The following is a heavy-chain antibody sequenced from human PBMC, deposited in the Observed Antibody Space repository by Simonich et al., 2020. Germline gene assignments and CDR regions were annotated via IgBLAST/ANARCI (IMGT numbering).Heavy chain of an antibody. Sequence: QVQLVQSGAEVKKPGASVKVSCKASGYTFTSYGISWVRQAPGQGLEWMGGMSAYNGNTTYAQKRQGRVTMTTDTATSTAYMELRSLRSDDTAVYYCARASRGTWWYYYFDYWGQGTLVTVSS. CDR1: GYTFTSYG. J-gene: IGHJ4*02. D-gene: IGHD2-15*01. V-gene: IGHV1-18*01. CDR3: ARASRGTWWYYYFDY. CDR2: MSAYNGNT.